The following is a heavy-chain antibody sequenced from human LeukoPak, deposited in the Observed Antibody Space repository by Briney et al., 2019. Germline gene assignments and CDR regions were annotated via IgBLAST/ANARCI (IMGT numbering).Heavy chain of an antibody. V-gene: IGHV3-66*01. J-gene: IGHJ4*02. CDR1: GFTFSSYS. Sequence: PGGSLRLSCAASGFTFSSYSMNWVRQAPGKGLEWVSVIYSGGSTYYADSVKGRFTISRDNSKNTLYLQMNSLRAEDTAVYYCARGYYYDSSGYPNFDYWGQGTLVTVSS. CDR2: IYSGGST. D-gene: IGHD3-22*01. CDR3: ARGYYYDSSGYPNFDY.